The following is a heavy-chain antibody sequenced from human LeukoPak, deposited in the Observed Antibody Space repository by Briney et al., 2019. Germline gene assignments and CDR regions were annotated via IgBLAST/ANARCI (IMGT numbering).Heavy chain of an antibody. D-gene: IGHD5-12*01. CDR1: GFTFSSYV. V-gene: IGHV3-30-3*01. CDR2: ISYDGSNK. Sequence: GGSLRLSCAASGFTFSSYVMHWVRQAPGKGLEWVAVISYDGSNKYYADSVKGRFTISRDNSKNTLYLQMNSLRAEDTAVYYCARGGDIGYGMDVWGQGTTVTVSS. J-gene: IGHJ6*02. CDR3: ARGGDIGYGMDV.